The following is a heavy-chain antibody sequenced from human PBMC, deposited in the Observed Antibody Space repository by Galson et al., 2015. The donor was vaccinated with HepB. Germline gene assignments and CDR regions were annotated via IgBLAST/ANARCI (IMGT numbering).Heavy chain of an antibody. CDR2: ISYDGSNK. CDR3: HYGMDV. Sequence: SLRLSCAASGFTFSSYAMHWVRQAPGKGLEWVTIISYDGSNKYYADSVKGRFTISRDNSKNTLYLQMNSLRAEDTAVYYCHYGMDVWGQGTTVTVSS. J-gene: IGHJ6*02. CDR1: GFTFSSYA. V-gene: IGHV3-30-3*01.